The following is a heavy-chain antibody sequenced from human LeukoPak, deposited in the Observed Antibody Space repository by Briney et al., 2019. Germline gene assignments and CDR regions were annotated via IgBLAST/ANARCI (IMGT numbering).Heavy chain of an antibody. CDR2: ISGSGGST. Sequence: GGSLRLSCAASGFTFSSYAMSWVRQAPGKGLEWVSAISGSGGSTYYADSVEGRFTISRDNSKNTLYLQMNSLRAEDTAVYYCAKGVKIFGVVITLDYWGQGTLVTVSS. V-gene: IGHV3-23*01. J-gene: IGHJ4*02. CDR1: GFTFSSYA. D-gene: IGHD3-3*01. CDR3: AKGVKIFGVVITLDY.